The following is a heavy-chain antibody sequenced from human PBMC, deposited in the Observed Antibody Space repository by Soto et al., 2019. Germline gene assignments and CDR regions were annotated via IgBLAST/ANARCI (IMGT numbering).Heavy chain of an antibody. D-gene: IGHD3-16*02. CDR2: MNPNSGNT. Sequence: ASVTVSCQASGYTFTSYDINWVRQATGQGLEWMGWMNPNSGNTGYAQKFQGRVTMTRNTSISTAYMELSSLRSEDTAVYYCARVGRLYHDNWFDPWGQGTLVTVSS. V-gene: IGHV1-8*01. J-gene: IGHJ5*02. CDR3: ARVGRLYHDNWFDP. CDR1: GYTFTSYD.